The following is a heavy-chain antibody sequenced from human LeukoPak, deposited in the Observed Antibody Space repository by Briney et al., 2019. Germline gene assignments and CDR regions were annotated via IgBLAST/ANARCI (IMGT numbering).Heavy chain of an antibody. D-gene: IGHD3-10*01. CDR2: INPNSGGT. V-gene: IGHV1-2*02. Sequence: ASVKVSCKASGYTFTGHYIHWVRQAPGQGLEWMGWINPNSGGTNYAQKFQGRVTMTRDTSISTAYMELSSLRSDDTAVYYCARDPRHRLVWFGEETQFYYMDVWGKGTTVTISS. J-gene: IGHJ6*03. CDR3: ARDPRHRLVWFGEETQFYYMDV. CDR1: GYTFTGHY.